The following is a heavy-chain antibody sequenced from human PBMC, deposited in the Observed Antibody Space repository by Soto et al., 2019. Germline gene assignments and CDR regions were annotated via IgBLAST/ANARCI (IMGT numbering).Heavy chain of an antibody. J-gene: IGHJ4*02. D-gene: IGHD1-7*01. Sequence: QVQLVECGGGVVQPGRSLRLSCAASGFTFSTFGMHWVRQSPGKGLEWVAVIWNGRNSEDYADSVKGRFTISRDNSRNTLYLQMNSLRAEDTAMYYCVTERRNYEFDYWGQGILVTVSS. CDR2: IWNGRNSE. CDR1: GFTFSTFG. V-gene: IGHV3-33*01. CDR3: VTERRNYEFDY.